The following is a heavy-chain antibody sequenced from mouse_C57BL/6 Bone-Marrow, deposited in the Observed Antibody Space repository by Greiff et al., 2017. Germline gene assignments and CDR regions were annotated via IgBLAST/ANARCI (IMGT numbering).Heavy chain of an antibody. Sequence: VQLQQSGAELVRPGASVKLSCTASGFNIKDDYMHWVKQRPEQGLEWIGWIDPENGDTEYASKFQGKATITADTSSNTAYLQLSSLTSEDTAVYYCTTRGSGYGAMDYWGQGTSVTVSS. CDR1: GFNIKDDY. J-gene: IGHJ4*01. D-gene: IGHD3-2*02. CDR2: IDPENGDT. V-gene: IGHV14-4*01. CDR3: TTRGSGYGAMDY.